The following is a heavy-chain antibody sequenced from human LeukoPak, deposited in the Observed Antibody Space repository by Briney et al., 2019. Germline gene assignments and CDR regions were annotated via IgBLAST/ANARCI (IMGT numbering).Heavy chain of an antibody. J-gene: IGHJ4*02. CDR3: ARGWGYYYDSSGYYPTTSLFDY. CDR1: GFTFSDYY. Sequence: GRSLKLSCAASGFTFSDYYMSWIRQAPGKGLEWVSYISSSGSTIYYADSVKGRFTISRDNAKNSLYLQMNSLRAEDTAVYYCARGWGYYYDSSGYYPTTSLFDYWGQGTLVTVSS. D-gene: IGHD3-22*01. CDR2: ISSSGSTI. V-gene: IGHV3-11*01.